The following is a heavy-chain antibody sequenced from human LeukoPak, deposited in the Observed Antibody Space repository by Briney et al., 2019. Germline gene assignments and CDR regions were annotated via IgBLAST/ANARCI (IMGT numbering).Heavy chain of an antibody. Sequence: GGSLRLSCAASGFTFSSYSMNWVRQAPGKGLEWVSSISSSSSYIYYADSVKGRFTISRDNAKDSLYLQMNSLRAEDTAVYYCARDYQPGIFDYWGQGTLVTVSS. CDR2: ISSSSSYI. CDR1: GFTFSSYS. V-gene: IGHV3-21*01. J-gene: IGHJ4*02. CDR3: ARDYQPGIFDY. D-gene: IGHD3-16*02.